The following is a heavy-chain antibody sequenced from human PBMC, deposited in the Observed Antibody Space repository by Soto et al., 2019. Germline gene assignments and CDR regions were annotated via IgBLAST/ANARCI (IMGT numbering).Heavy chain of an antibody. V-gene: IGHV4-30-2*01. J-gene: IGHJ4*02. CDR3: TTDPVTMIVVVPSSG. CDR1: GGSISSGGYS. D-gene: IGHD3-22*01. Sequence: SETLSLTCAVSGGSISSGGYSWSWIRQPPGKGLEWIGYIYHSGSTYYNPSLKSRVTISRDDSKNTLYLQMNSLKTEDTAVYYCTTDPVTMIVVVPSSGWGQGTLVTVSS. CDR2: IYHSGST.